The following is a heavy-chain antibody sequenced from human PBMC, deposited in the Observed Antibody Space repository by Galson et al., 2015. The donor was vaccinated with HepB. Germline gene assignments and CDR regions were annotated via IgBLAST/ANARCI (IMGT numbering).Heavy chain of an antibody. CDR3: ARPGARGLTYGDQLRAYYYYYGMDV. V-gene: IGHV1-69*13. D-gene: IGHD4-17*01. CDR2: IIPIFGTA. CDR1: GGTLSSYA. J-gene: IGHJ6*02. Sequence: SVKVSCKASGGTLSSYAISWVRQAPGQGLEWMGGIIPIFGTANYAQKFQGRVTITADESTITAYMELSSLRSEDTAVYYCARPGARGLTYGDQLRAYYYYYGMDVWGQGTTVTVSS.